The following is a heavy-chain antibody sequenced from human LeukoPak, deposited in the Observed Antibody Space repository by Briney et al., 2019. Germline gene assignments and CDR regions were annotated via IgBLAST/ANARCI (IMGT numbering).Heavy chain of an antibody. CDR2: IYYSGST. CDR1: GGSISSSSYY. Sequence: SETLSLTCTVSGGSISSSSYYWGWIRQPPGKGLEWIGSIYYSGSTYHNPSLKSRVTISVDTSKNQFSLKLSSVTAADTAVYYCTSEAAAGPFDYWGQGTLVTVSS. D-gene: IGHD6-13*01. CDR3: TSEAAAGPFDY. V-gene: IGHV4-39*01. J-gene: IGHJ4*02.